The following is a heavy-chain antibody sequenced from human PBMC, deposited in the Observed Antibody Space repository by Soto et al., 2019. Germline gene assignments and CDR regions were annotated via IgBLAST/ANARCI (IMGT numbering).Heavy chain of an antibody. J-gene: IGHJ6*02. D-gene: IGHD3-9*01. CDR2: MNPNSGNT. CDR3: ARVPFYYAILTGYPFAGMDV. CDR1: GYTFTSYD. Sequence: QVQLVQSGAEVKKPGASVKVSCKASGYTFTSYDINWVRQATGQGLEWMGWMNPNSGNTGYAQKFQGRVTMTRNTSISTAYMELSSLRSEDTAVYYCARVPFYYAILTGYPFAGMDVWGQGTTVTVSS. V-gene: IGHV1-8*01.